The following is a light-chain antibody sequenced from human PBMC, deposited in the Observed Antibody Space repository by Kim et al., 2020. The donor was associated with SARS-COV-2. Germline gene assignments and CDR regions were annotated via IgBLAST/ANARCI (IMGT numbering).Light chain of an antibody. Sequence: SASTGEGATLSCRASQSVGSYVAWYQQTPGQAPRLLIYGASTGPRGVPARFSGSGSGTDFTLTISGLQYEDFAIYYCQQYNNYFTFGRGTKVDIK. J-gene: IGKJ4*01. CDR2: GAS. CDR3: QQYNNYFT. CDR1: QSVGSY. V-gene: IGKV3D-15*01.